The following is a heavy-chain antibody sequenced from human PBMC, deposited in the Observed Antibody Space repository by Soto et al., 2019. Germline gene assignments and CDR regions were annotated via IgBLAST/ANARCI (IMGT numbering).Heavy chain of an antibody. CDR2: INPSGDST. J-gene: IGHJ4*02. Sequence: GASVKVSCKASGYTFTSYYIHWVRQAPGQGLEWMGIINPSGDSTSHAQKFQGRVSMTRDTSTSTVYMELSSLRSEDTAVYYCARDSLSSFDYWGQGTLVTVSS. V-gene: IGHV1-46*01. CDR1: GYTFTSYY. CDR3: ARDSLSSFDY.